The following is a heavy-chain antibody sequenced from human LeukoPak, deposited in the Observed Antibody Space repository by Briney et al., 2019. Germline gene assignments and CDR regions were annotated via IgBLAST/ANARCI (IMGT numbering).Heavy chain of an antibody. CDR1: GGSVFSGGHY. V-gene: IGHV4-61*08. D-gene: IGHD2-2*01. CDR2: ISHTGST. CDR3: ARVEYQLLGRYYYYGLDV. Sequence: TSETLSLTCTVSGGSVFSGGHYWSWIRQPPGKGLEWIGYISHTGSTNYNPSLKSRVTMLIDTSKNQFSLRLSSVTAADTAMYYCARVEYQLLGRYYYYGLDVWGQGTTVTVSS. J-gene: IGHJ6*02.